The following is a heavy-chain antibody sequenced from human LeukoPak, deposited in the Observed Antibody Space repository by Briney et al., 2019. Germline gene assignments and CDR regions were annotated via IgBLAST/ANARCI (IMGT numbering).Heavy chain of an antibody. CDR1: GFTFSSYW. CDR3: TRAGYLDI. D-gene: IGHD5-18*01. CDR2: SNGDGSST. J-gene: IGHJ4*02. V-gene: IGHV3-74*01. Sequence: GGSLRLSCVASGFTFSSYWMNWVRQAPGKGLVWVSRSNGDGSSTSYVDSVKGRFTISRDNAKNTLYLQMNSLRAEDTAVYYCTRAGYLDIWGQGTLVTVSS.